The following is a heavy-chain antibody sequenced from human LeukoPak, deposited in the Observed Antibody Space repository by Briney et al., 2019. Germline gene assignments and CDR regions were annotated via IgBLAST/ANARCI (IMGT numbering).Heavy chain of an antibody. Sequence: GGSLRLSCAASGFTFSSYDMHWVRQATGKGLEWVAVIWYDGSNKYYADSVKGRFTISRDNSKNTLYLQMNSLRAEDTAVYYCARHIVVVPAATSGMDVWGKGTTVTVSS. CDR3: ARHIVVVPAATSGMDV. CDR1: GFTFSSYD. CDR2: IWYDGSNK. J-gene: IGHJ6*04. D-gene: IGHD2-2*01. V-gene: IGHV3-33*08.